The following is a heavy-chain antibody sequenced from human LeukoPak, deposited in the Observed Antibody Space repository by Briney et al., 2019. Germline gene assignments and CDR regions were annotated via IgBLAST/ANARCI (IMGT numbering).Heavy chain of an antibody. Sequence: GGSLRLSCAASGFTFDDYAMHWVRQAPGKGLEGVSGISWNSGSIGYADSVKGRFTISRDNAKNSLYLQMNSLRAEDTALYYCARGMYYDDAFDIWGQGTMVTVSS. D-gene: IGHD3-22*01. V-gene: IGHV3-9*01. CDR2: ISWNSGSI. CDR1: GFTFDDYA. CDR3: ARGMYYDDAFDI. J-gene: IGHJ3*02.